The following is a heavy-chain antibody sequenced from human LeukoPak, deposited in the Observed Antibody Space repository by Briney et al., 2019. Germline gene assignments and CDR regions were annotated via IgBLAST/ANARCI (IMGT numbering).Heavy chain of an antibody. CDR2: IYYSGST. Sequence: PSETLSLTCTVSGGSISSYYWSWIRQPPGKGLEWIGYIYYSGSTNYNPSLKSRVTISVDTSKNQFSLKLSSVTAADTAVYYCARRVVAATPFATDAFDIWGQGTMVTVSS. CDR3: ARRVVAATPFATDAFDI. D-gene: IGHD2-15*01. V-gene: IGHV4-59*08. CDR1: GGSISSYY. J-gene: IGHJ3*02.